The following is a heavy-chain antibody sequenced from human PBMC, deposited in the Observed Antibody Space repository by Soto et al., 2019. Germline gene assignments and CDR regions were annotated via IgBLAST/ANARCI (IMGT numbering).Heavy chain of an antibody. CDR3: ARTYDFCSGYPIQNGMDV. J-gene: IGHJ6*02. CDR1: GYTFTSYA. V-gene: IGHV1-3*01. Sequence: QVQLVQSGAEAKKPGASVKVSCKASGYTFTSYAMHWVRQAPGQRLEWMGWINAGNGNTKYSQKFQGRVTITRDTSARTAYMELRSLRSEDTAVYYCARTYDFCSGYPIQNGMDVWGQGTTVTVS. D-gene: IGHD3-3*01. CDR2: INAGNGNT.